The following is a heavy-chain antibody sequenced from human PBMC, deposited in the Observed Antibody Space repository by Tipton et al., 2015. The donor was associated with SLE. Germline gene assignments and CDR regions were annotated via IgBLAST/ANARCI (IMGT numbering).Heavy chain of an antibody. CDR1: EGYISNAFY. D-gene: IGHD2-21*01. CDR3: AREASYCGGDCYPSWFDP. CDR2: INHSGST. Sequence: TLSLTCTVSEGYISNAFYWSWIRQPPGKGLEWIGEINHSGSTNYNPSLKSRVTISVDTSKNQFSLKLSSVTAADTAVYYCAREASYCGGDCYPSWFDPWGQGTLVTVSA. J-gene: IGHJ5*02. V-gene: IGHV4-34*01.